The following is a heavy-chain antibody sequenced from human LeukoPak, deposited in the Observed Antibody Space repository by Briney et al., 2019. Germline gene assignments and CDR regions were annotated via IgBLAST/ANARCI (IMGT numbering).Heavy chain of an antibody. CDR3: ARVPCSSTSCPPLDI. D-gene: IGHD2-2*01. V-gene: IGHV1-69*04. CDR1: GGTFSSYA. Sequence: SVKVSCKASGGTFSSYAISWVRQAPGQGLEWMGRIIPILGIANYAQKFQGRVTATADKSTSTAYMELSSLRSEDTAVYYCARVPCSSTSCPPLDIWGQGTMVTVSS. J-gene: IGHJ3*02. CDR2: IIPILGIA.